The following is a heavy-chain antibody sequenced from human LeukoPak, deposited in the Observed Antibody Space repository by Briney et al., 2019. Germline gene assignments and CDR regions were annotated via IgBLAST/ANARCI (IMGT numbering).Heavy chain of an antibody. CDR1: GFTFSSYA. CDR2: ISGSGGST. J-gene: IGHJ4*02. V-gene: IGHV3-23*01. Sequence: GGSLRLSCAASGFTFSSYAMSWVRQAPGKGLEWVSAISGSGGSTYYADSVKGRFTISRDNSKNTLYLQMNSLGAEDTAVYYCAKVEENYYDSSGYYDYWGQGTLVTVSS. CDR3: AKVEENYYDSSGYYDY. D-gene: IGHD3-22*01.